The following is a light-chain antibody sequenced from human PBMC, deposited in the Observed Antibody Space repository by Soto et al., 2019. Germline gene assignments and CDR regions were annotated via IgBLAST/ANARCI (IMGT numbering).Light chain of an antibody. CDR2: EGS. CDR3: CAYGGSNTLV. V-gene: IGLV2-23*01. CDR1: SSDVGNYNL. Sequence: QSVLTQPASVSGSPGQSITISCTGTSSDVGNYNLVSWYQQLPGKAPKLMIYEGSKRPSGVSNRFSGSKSGNTASLTISGLQAEDEADYYCCAYGGSNTLVFGGGTKLTVL. J-gene: IGLJ2*01.